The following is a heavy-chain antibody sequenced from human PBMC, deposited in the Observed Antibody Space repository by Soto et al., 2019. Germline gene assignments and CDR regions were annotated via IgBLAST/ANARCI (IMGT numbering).Heavy chain of an antibody. CDR1: GGSISSGGYY. J-gene: IGHJ4*02. V-gene: IGHV4-31*03. CDR3: ARGSVVAATLFDY. Sequence: QVQLQESGPGLVKPSQTLSLTCTVSGGSISSGGYYWSWIRQHPGKGLEWIGYIYYSGGTYYNPSLKSRVTXSXDXXKNQFSLKLSSVTAADTAVYYCARGSVVAATLFDYWGQGTLVTVSS. D-gene: IGHD2-15*01. CDR2: IYYSGGT.